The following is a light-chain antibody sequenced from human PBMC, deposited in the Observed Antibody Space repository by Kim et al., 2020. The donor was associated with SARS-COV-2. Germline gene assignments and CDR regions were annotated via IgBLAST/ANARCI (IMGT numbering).Light chain of an antibody. CDR3: QQGYTTPRT. V-gene: IGKV1-39*01. Sequence: DIQMTQSPSSLSASVGDRVTITCRASQSITNYLSWYQQKPGKAPNLLIYAASSLQSGVPSRFSGSGSGADFTLTISSLQPEDFATYYCQQGYTTPRTFGQGTRLEIK. CDR2: AAS. J-gene: IGKJ5*01. CDR1: QSITNY.